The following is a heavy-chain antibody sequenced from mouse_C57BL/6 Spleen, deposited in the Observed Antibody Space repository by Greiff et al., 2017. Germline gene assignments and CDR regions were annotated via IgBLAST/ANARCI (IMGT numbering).Heavy chain of an antibody. CDR2: IRNKANGYTT. Sequence: EVQVVESGGGLVQPGGSLSLSCAASGFTFTDYYMSWVRQPPGKALEWLGFIRNKANGYTTEYSASVKGRFTISRDNSQSILYLQMNALGAEDSATSYCARYRTGTGVDDWGQGTTLTVSS. V-gene: IGHV7-3*01. CDR1: GFTFTDYY. D-gene: IGHD4-1*01. CDR3: ARYRTGTGVDD. J-gene: IGHJ2*01.